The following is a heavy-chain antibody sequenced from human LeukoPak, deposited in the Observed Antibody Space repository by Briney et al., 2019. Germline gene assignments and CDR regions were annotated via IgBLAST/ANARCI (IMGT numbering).Heavy chain of an antibody. CDR3: ARADSGSYYLSWAFDI. D-gene: IGHD1-26*01. CDR2: IIPIFGTA. J-gene: IGHJ3*02. Sequence: SVKVSCKASGGTFSSYAISWVRQAPGQGLEWMGGIIPIFGTANYAQKFQGRVTITADESTSTAYMELSSLRSEDTAVYYCARADSGSYYLSWAFDIWGQGTMVTVSS. V-gene: IGHV1-69*13. CDR1: GGTFSSYA.